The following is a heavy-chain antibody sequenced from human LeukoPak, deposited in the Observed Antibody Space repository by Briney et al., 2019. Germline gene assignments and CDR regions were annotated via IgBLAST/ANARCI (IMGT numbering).Heavy chain of an antibody. CDR1: GFTFSDYY. CDR3: AKDQWSQLGLFDY. CDR2: ISGSGGST. D-gene: IGHD7-27*01. V-gene: IGHV3-23*01. J-gene: IGHJ4*02. Sequence: PGGSLRLSCAASGFTFSDYYMSWIRQAPGKGLEWVSAISGSGGSTYYADSVKGRFTISRDNSKNTLYLQMNSLRAEDTAVYYCAKDQWSQLGLFDYWGQGTLVTVSS.